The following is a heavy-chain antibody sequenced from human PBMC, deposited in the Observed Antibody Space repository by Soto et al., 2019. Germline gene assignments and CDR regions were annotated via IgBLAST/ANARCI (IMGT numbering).Heavy chain of an antibody. Sequence: GGSLRLSCAASGFTFSSYAMSWVRQAPGKGLEWVSAISGSGGSTYYADSVKGRFTISRDNSKNTLYLQMNSLRAEDTAVYYCAKVFPRGVTPGKGNWFDPWGQGTLFTVSS. J-gene: IGHJ5*02. V-gene: IGHV3-23*01. CDR1: GFTFSSYA. CDR2: ISGSGGST. D-gene: IGHD3-10*01. CDR3: AKVFPRGVTPGKGNWFDP.